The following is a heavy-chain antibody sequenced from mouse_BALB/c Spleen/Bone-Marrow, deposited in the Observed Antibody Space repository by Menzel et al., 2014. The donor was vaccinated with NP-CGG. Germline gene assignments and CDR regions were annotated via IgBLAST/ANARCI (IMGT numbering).Heavy chain of an antibody. J-gene: IGHJ2*01. Sequence: QVQLQQPGAELVRPGSSVKIFCESSGYVFSTYWINWVKQRPGQGLEWIGQIYPGDGDTDYNGKFKDKATLTADKSSNTAYMQLSSLTSEDSAVYFCARGGISVDYWGQGTTLTVSS. CDR1: GYVFSTYW. CDR3: ARGGISVDY. V-gene: IGHV1-80*01. CDR2: IYPGDGDT.